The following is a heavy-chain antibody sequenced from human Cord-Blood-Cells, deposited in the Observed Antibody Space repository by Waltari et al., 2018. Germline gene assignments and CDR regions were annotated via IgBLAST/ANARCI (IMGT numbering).Heavy chain of an antibody. J-gene: IGHJ6*03. V-gene: IGHV1-69*09. CDR1: GGTFSSYA. CDR3: ARGYDFWSGYGYYYYMDV. Sequence: QVQLVQSGAEVKKPGSSVKVSCKASGGTFSSYAISWVRQAPGQGLEWMGRIIPILGIANDAQKFQGRVTITADKSTSTAYMELSSLRSEDTAVYYCARGYDFWSGYGYYYYMDVWGKGTTVTVSS. D-gene: IGHD3-3*01. CDR2: IIPILGIA.